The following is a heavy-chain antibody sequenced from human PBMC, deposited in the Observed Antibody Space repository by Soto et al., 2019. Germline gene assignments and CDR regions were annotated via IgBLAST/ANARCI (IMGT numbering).Heavy chain of an antibody. CDR3: ARGASGYGNFDY. J-gene: IGHJ4*02. CDR2: IDSDGSPT. V-gene: IGHV3-74*01. D-gene: IGHD5-12*01. Sequence: EVQLVESGGGLVQPGGSLRLACTASGFTLSSYWMHWVRQAPGKWLVWVSRIDSDGSPTNYADVVKGRFTISRDNAKNTLYLQMNSLRVEDTSVYYFARGASGYGNFDYCGQGTLVTVSS. CDR1: GFTLSSYW.